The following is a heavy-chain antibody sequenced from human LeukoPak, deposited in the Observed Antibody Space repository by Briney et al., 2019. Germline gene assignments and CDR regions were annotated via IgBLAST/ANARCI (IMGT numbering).Heavy chain of an antibody. CDR3: ARGGQQLPHSWVDY. Sequence: ASVKVSCKASGYTFTSYDINWVRQATGQGLEWMGWMNPNSGNTGYAQKFQGRVTMTRDNSISTAYMELSSLRSEDTAVYYCARGGQQLPHSWVDYWGQGTLVTVSS. CDR2: MNPNSGNT. J-gene: IGHJ4*02. V-gene: IGHV1-8*01. CDR1: GYTFTSYD. D-gene: IGHD6-13*01.